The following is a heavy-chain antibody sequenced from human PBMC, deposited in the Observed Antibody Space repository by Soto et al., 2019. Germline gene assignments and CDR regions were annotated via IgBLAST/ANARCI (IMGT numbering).Heavy chain of an antibody. CDR3: ARELYNWNGPVDPDAFDI. Sequence: ASVKVSCKASGGTFSSYAISWVRQAPGQGLEWMGGIIPIFGTANYAQKFQGRVTITADESTSTAYMELSSLRSEDTAVYYCARELYNWNGPVDPDAFDIWGQGTMVTVSS. CDR1: GGTFSSYA. J-gene: IGHJ3*02. CDR2: IIPIFGTA. V-gene: IGHV1-69*13. D-gene: IGHD1-20*01.